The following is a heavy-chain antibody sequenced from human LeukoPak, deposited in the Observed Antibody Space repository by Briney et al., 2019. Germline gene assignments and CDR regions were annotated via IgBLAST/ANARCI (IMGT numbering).Heavy chain of an antibody. CDR2: ISWNSGSI. D-gene: IGHD3-16*01. CDR3: AKDSPQRGLDY. J-gene: IGHJ4*02. CDR1: GFTFDDYA. V-gene: IGHV3-9*01. Sequence: GRSLRLSCAASGFTFDDYAMHWVRQAPGKGLEWVSGISWNSGSIGYADSVKGRFTISRDNAKNSLYLQMNSLRAEDTALYYCAKDSPQRGLDYWGQGTLVTGSS.